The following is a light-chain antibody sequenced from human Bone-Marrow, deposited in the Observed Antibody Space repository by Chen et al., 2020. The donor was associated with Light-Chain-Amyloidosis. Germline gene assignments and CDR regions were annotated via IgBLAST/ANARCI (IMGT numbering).Light chain of an antibody. J-gene: IGLJ3*02. CDR3: GTWDSSLSVWV. CDR2: DND. V-gene: IGLV1-51*01. CDR1: SFNTGNNY. Sequence: QSVLTQPPSVSAAPGQKVTISCSGGSFNTGNNYVSWYQQLPGTAPKLLIYDNDKRPSGIPDRFSGSKSGTSATLDITGLETGDDADYYCGTWDSSLSVWVIGGGTRLTVL.